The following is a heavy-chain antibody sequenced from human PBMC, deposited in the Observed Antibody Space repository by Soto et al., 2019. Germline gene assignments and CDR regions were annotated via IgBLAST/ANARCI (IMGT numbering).Heavy chain of an antibody. Sequence: QVQLQESGPGLVKPSQTMSLACTVSGGAVGSGEYYYSWIRQPPGKVLEWIGYIYDSGITNYTPSRKCRATMSLDRSNNQVSLKRSSVTAADTAVYFCARDVAHGYTENVWGQGTMVTVSS. CDR1: GGAVGSGEYY. D-gene: IGHD5-18*01. V-gene: IGHV4-30-4*01. CDR3: ARDVAHGYTENV. J-gene: IGHJ3*01. CDR2: IYDSGIT.